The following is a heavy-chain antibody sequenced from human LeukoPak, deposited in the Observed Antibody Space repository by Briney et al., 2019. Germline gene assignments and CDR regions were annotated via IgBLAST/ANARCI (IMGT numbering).Heavy chain of an antibody. CDR3: ARDQYDTWSRRGNFDS. V-gene: IGHV3-9*01. CDR1: GFIFNNYA. Sequence: GGSLRLSCAGSGFIFNNYAMHWVRQPPGKGLERVSGISWNSGSIDYADSVKGRFTISRDNTKNSLYLQMNSLRAEDTAVFYCARDQYDTWSRRGNFDSWGQGTLVIVSS. D-gene: IGHD3-3*01. CDR2: ISWNSGSI. J-gene: IGHJ4*02.